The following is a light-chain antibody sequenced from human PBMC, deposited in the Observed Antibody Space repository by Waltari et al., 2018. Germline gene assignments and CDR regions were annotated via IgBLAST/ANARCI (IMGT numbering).Light chain of an antibody. CDR3: QHYYSSPLT. J-gene: IGKJ4*01. CDR2: WAS. V-gene: IGKV4-1*01. CDR1: QRVLNSSNNKNY. Sequence: DIVMTQSPDSLAVSLGERATINCKSSQRVLNSSNNKNYLAWYQQKPGQPPKLLLYWASTRESGVPDRFSGGGSGTDFTLTISSLQAEDVAVYYCQHYYSSPLTFGGGTKVEIK.